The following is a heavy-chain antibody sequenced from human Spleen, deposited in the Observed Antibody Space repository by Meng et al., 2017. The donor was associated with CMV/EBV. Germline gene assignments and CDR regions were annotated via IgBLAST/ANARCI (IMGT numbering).Heavy chain of an antibody. V-gene: IGHV3-23*01. CDR1: GFTFSSYA. CDR2: ISASGADT. Sequence: GGSLRLSCAASGFTFSSYAMSWVRQAAGKGLEWVSLISASGADTYYADSLKGRFTISRDNSKNTLYLQINSLRAEDTALYYCAKDLNYRFLEWLLSFDYWGQGMLVTVSS. CDR3: AKDLNYRFLEWLLSFDY. J-gene: IGHJ4*02. D-gene: IGHD3-3*01.